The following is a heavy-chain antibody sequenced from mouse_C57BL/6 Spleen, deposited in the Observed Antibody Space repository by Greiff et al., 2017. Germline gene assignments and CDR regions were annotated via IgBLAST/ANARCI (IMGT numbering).Heavy chain of an antibody. V-gene: IGHV1-82*01. CDR1: GYAFSSSW. CDR3: AREGYYVFDY. J-gene: IGHJ2*01. Sequence: QVQLKESGPELVKPGASVKISCKASGYAFSSSWMNWVKQRPGKGLEWIGRIYPGDGDTNYNGKFKGKATLTADKSSSTAYMQLSSLTSEDSAVYFCAREGYYVFDYWGQGTTLTVSS. D-gene: IGHD1-1*02. CDR2: IYPGDGDT.